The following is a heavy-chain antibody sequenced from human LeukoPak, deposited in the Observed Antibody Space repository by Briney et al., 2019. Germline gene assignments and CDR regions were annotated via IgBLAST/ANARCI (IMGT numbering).Heavy chain of an antibody. CDR1: GGSISSYY. CDR2: IYYSGST. V-gene: IGHV4-59*01. D-gene: IGHD3-9*01. Sequence: SETLSLTCTVSGGSISSYYWSWIRQPPGMGLEWIGYIYYSGSTNHNPSLKSRVTISVDTSKNQFSLKLSSVTAADTAVYYCALLRYFDWFFDYWGQGTLVTVSS. J-gene: IGHJ4*02. CDR3: ALLRYFDWFFDY.